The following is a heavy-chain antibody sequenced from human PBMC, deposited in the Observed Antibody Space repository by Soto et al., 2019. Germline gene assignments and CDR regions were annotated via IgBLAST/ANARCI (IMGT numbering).Heavy chain of an antibody. CDR1: GGSISSGGYY. Sequence: SETLSLTCTVSGGSISSGGYYWSWIRQHPGKGLEWIGYIYYSGSTYYNPSLKSRVTISVYTSKNQFSLKLSSVTAADTAVYYCARGGRRSPGMDVWGQGTTVTVSS. CDR3: ARGGRRSPGMDV. V-gene: IGHV4-31*03. J-gene: IGHJ6*02. CDR2: IYYSGST.